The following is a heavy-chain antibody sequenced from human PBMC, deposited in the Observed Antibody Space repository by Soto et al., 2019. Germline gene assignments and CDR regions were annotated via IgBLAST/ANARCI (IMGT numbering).Heavy chain of an antibody. D-gene: IGHD3-22*01. CDR1: GFTVSSNY. CDR3: AFCYDSSGYFDY. CDR2: IYSGGST. Sequence: GGSLRLSCAASGFTVSSNYMSWVRQAPGKGLEWVSVIYSGGSTYYADSVKGRFTISRDNCKNTLYLQMNSPRAEDTAVYYCAFCYDSSGYFDYWGQGTLVTVSS. V-gene: IGHV3-53*01. J-gene: IGHJ4*02.